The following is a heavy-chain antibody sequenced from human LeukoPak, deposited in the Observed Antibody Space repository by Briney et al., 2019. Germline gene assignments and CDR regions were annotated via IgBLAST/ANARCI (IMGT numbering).Heavy chain of an antibody. Sequence: PGGPLRLSCAASGFTFSDHFMDWVRQAPGKGLEWVGRIRKRPNSYTTEYAASVQGRFAISRDDSKNSLYLQMNSLKTEDTAVYYCARVSTTVAGSDYLDYWGQGTQVTISS. D-gene: IGHD6-19*01. J-gene: IGHJ4*02. V-gene: IGHV3-72*01. CDR1: GFTFSDHF. CDR3: ARVSTTVAGSDYLDY. CDR2: IRKRPNSYTT.